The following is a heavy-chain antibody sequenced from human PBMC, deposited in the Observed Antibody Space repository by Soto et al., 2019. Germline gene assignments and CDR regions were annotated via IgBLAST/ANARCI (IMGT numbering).Heavy chain of an antibody. CDR2: IKQDGSEK. J-gene: IGHJ6*02. CDR1: GFTFSSYW. D-gene: IGHD2-2*01. CDR3: ARDRYCSSTSCKLYYYYGMDV. Sequence: GGSLRLSCAASGFTFSSYWMSWVRQAPGKGLEWVANIKQDGSEKYYVDSVKGRFTISRDNAKNSLYLRMNSLRAEDTAVYYCARDRYCSSTSCKLYYYYGMDVWGQGTTVTVSS. V-gene: IGHV3-7*01.